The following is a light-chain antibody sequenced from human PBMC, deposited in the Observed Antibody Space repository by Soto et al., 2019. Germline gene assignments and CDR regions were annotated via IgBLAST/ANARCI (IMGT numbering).Light chain of an antibody. V-gene: IGLV2-18*02. CDR3: SSYTSSSTYV. Sequence: SALTQPPSVSGSPGQSVAISCTGTSSYFFNSNFFSWDQHAPGTAPELIIYDVSNGPSGVPDLFSWSKSCNTASLTISGLQAEDEDDYDCSSYTSSSTYVVGTGPKVTVL. CDR2: DVS. J-gene: IGLJ1*01. CDR1: SSYFFNSNF.